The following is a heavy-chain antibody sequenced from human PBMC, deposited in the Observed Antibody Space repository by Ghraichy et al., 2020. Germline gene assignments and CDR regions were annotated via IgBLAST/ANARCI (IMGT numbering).Heavy chain of an antibody. V-gene: IGHV3-48*02. Sequence: LSLTCAASGFTFSSYSMNWVRQAPGKGLEWVSYISSSSSTIYYADSVKGRFTISRDNAKNSLYLQMNSLRDEDTAVYYCVAQKLFYWGQGTLVTVSS. CDR3: VAQKLFY. J-gene: IGHJ4*02. CDR1: GFTFSSYS. D-gene: IGHD2/OR15-2a*01. CDR2: ISSSSSTI.